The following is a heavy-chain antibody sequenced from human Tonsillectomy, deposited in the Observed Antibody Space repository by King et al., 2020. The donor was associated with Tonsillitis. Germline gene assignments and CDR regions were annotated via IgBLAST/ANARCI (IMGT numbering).Heavy chain of an antibody. CDR3: ASPEHSDGLSLDY. Sequence: VQLVESGGGLVQPGGSLRLSCAASGFLVNSNYMTWVRLAPGTGLEWVSVITTDGNKDYADSGRGRFTIFRDNFKNNLFLQMNNLRVEDTAVYYCASPEHSDGLSLDYWGQGTRVTVSS. CDR1: GFLVNSNY. V-gene: IGHV3-66*01. D-gene: IGHD1-14*01. J-gene: IGHJ4*02. CDR2: ITTDGNK.